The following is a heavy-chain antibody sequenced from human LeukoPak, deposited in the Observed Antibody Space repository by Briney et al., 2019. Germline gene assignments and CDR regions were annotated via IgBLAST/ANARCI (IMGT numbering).Heavy chain of an antibody. CDR2: ISGSGGSI. V-gene: IGHV3-23*01. Sequence: GGSLRLSCAASGFTFSSYAMSWVRQAPGKGLEWVSAISGSGGSIYYADSVKGRFTISRDNSKNTLYLQMNSLRAEDTAVYYCAKLYDFWSGYSDYWGQGTLVTVSS. D-gene: IGHD3-3*01. J-gene: IGHJ4*02. CDR3: AKLYDFWSGYSDY. CDR1: GFTFSSYA.